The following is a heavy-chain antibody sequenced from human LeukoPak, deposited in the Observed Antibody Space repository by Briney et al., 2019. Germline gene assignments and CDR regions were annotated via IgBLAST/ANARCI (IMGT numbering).Heavy chain of an antibody. CDR1: GGSFSGYY. J-gene: IGHJ4*02. CDR2: INHSGST. CDR3: ASGGNYGDYIGY. V-gene: IGHV4-34*01. D-gene: IGHD4-17*01. Sequence: SETLSLTCAVYGGSFSGYYWSWIRQPPGKGLEWIGEINHSGSTNYNPSLKSRVTISVDTSKNQFSLKLSSVTAADTAVYYCASGGNYGDYIGYWGQGTLVTVSS.